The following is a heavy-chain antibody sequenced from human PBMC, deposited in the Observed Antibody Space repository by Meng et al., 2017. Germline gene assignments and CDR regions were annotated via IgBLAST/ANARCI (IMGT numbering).Heavy chain of an antibody. V-gene: IGHV2-5*01. J-gene: IGHJ1*01. CDR3: AHIPYSSSWYEYFQH. CDR2: IYWNDDK. D-gene: IGHD6-13*01. CDR1: GFSLSTSGVG. Sequence: QIPVNRSGTTLLHPTQPLTLTCTFSGFSLSTSGVGVGWFRQPPGKALEWLALIYWNDDKRYSPSLKSRLTITKDTSKNQVVLTMTNMDPVDTATYYCAHIPYSSSWYEYFQHWGQGTLVTVSS.